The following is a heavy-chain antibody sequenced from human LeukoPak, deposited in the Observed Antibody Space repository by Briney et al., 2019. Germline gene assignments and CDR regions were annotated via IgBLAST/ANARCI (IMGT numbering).Heavy chain of an antibody. CDR3: ARIAAAGNRRLNY. D-gene: IGHD6-13*01. CDR1: GYTFTSYD. J-gene: IGHJ4*02. V-gene: IGHV1-8*01. Sequence: ASVRVSCKASGYTFTSYDINWVRQATGQGLEWMGWMNPNSGNTGYAQKFQGRITMTRNTSISTAYMELSSLTSEDTAVYYCARIAAAGNRRLNYWGQGTLVTVSS. CDR2: MNPNSGNT.